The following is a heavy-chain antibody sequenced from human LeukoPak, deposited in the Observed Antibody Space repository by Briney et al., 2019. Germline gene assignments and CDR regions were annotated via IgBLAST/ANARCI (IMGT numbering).Heavy chain of an antibody. Sequence: GGSLRLSCAASGFTFDDYAMHWVRQAPGKGLEWVSLISGDGGSTYYADSVKGRFTISRDNAKNSLYLQMNSLRAEDTAVYYCARQLVRSDYWGQGTLVTVSS. V-gene: IGHV3-43*02. D-gene: IGHD6-13*01. CDR2: ISGDGGST. CDR3: ARQLVRSDY. CDR1: GFTFDDYA. J-gene: IGHJ4*02.